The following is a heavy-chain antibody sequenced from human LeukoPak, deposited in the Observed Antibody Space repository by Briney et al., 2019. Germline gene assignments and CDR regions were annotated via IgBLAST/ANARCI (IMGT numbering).Heavy chain of an antibody. J-gene: IGHJ4*02. CDR2: ISGSGGST. CDR3: ARDGNRRQFDY. D-gene: IGHD1-14*01. V-gene: IGHV3-23*01. Sequence: GGSLRLSCPASGFTFSSYAMSWVRQAPGKGLEWVSAISGSGGSTYYADSVKGRFTISRDNSKNTLYLQMNSLRAEDTAVYYCARDGNRRQFDYWGQGTLVTVSS. CDR1: GFTFSSYA.